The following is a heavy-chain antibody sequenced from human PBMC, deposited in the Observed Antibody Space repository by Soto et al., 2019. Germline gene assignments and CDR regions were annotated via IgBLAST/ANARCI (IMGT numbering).Heavy chain of an antibody. J-gene: IGHJ3*01. D-gene: IGHD1-1*01. CDR2: IYPGDSDT. Sequence: GESLKISCKGSGYTFTNYWIGWVRQMPGKGLEWVGIIYPGDSDTRYSPSFQGQVTISADNSITTAYLQWRSLKASDTAMFYCARIVRHTTRAHHAFEVWGQGTMVTVSS. CDR1: GYTFTNYW. CDR3: ARIVRHTTRAHHAFEV. V-gene: IGHV5-51*01.